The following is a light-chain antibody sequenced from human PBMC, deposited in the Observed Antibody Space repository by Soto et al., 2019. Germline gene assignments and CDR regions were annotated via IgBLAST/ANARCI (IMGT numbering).Light chain of an antibody. CDR2: WAS. CDR3: QQYRSSPFT. Sequence: DIVMTQSPDSLAVSLGERATINCKSSQSVLYNSNNKNYLAWYQQKPGQAPKMLIYWASTRESGVPDRFSGSGSGTNSTLTVSSLQAEDVAVYYCQQYRSSPFTFGPGTKVDIK. CDR1: QSVLYNSNNKNY. J-gene: IGKJ3*01. V-gene: IGKV4-1*01.